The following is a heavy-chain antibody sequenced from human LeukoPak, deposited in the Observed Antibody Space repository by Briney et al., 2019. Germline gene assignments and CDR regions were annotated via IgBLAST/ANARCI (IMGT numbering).Heavy chain of an antibody. Sequence: GGSLRLSCAASGFTFSSYAMSWVRQAPGKGLEWVSAISGSGGSTYYADSVKGRLTISRDNSKNTLYLQMNSLRAEDTAVYYCAKTTVTRRVDILTGYSYYYGMDVWGQGTTVTVSS. CDR3: AKTTVTRRVDILTGYSYYYGMDV. V-gene: IGHV3-23*01. CDR1: GFTFSSYA. J-gene: IGHJ6*02. CDR2: ISGSGGST. D-gene: IGHD3-9*01.